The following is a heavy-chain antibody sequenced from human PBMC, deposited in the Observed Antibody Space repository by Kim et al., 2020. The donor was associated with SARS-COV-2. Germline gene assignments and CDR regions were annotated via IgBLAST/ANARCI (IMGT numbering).Heavy chain of an antibody. CDR1: GFTFSSYG. Sequence: GGSLRLSCAASGFTFSSYGMHWVRQAPGKGLEWVAVISYDGSNKYYADSVKGRFTISRDNSKNTLYLQMNSLRAEDTAVYYCAKDFAIVWFGESIDYWG. J-gene: IGHJ4*01. V-gene: IGHV3-30*18. CDR3: AKDFAIVWFGESIDY. CDR2: ISYDGSNK. D-gene: IGHD3-10*01.